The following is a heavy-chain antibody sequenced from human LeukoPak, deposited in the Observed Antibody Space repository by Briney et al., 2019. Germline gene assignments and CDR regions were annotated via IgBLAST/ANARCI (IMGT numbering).Heavy chain of an antibody. J-gene: IGHJ4*02. CDR2: IKQDGSEK. D-gene: IGHD1-26*01. CDR3: ARDLPSGSYYFSY. V-gene: IGHV3-7*03. Sequence: GGSLRLSCAASGFTFTNYWMSWVRQAPGKGLEWVADIKQDGSEKYYVDSVKGRFTISRDNAKNSLYLQMNSLRAEDTAVYYCARDLPSGSYYFSYWGQGTLVTVSS. CDR1: GFTFTNYW.